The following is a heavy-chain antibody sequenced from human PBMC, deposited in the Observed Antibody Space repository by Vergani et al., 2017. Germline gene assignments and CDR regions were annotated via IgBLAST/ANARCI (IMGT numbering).Heavy chain of an antibody. V-gene: IGHV3-66*02. CDR3: ARGNYYGSGTYVDP. CDR2: IYSGDET. CDR1: GFSFSSHA. Sequence: VQLAESGGGRVQPGRSLRLSCAASGFSFSSHAIHWVRQAPGKGLEWVSHIYSGDETYYADSVKGRVTISRDTSKNTLHLQINNLRVEDTAGYYCARGNYYGSGTYVDPWGQGTLVTVSS. J-gene: IGHJ5*02. D-gene: IGHD3-10*01.